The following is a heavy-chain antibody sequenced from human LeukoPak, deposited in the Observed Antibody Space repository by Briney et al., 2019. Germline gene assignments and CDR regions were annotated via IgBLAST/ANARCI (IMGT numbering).Heavy chain of an antibody. CDR3: AKGAAAGIRGYFDY. V-gene: IGHV3-9*01. Sequence: GRSLRLSCVASGFTFDDYAMHWVRQAPGKGLEWVSGISYNRDGIGYADSVKGRFTVSRDNAKNSLYLQMDSLRSEDTALYYCAKGAAAGIRGYFDYWGQGILVTVSS. D-gene: IGHD6-25*01. CDR1: GFTFDDYA. CDR2: ISYNRDGI. J-gene: IGHJ4*02.